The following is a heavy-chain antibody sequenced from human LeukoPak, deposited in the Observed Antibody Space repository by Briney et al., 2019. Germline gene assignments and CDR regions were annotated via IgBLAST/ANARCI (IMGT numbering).Heavy chain of an antibody. Sequence: SETLSLTCAISGGSISGTPYYWGWIRQPPGKGLEWIGSIYYSGSTYYNPSHKSRLTISVDTSKNQFSLKLSSVTAADTAVYYCATASTIFGHFAYWGRGTLVTVSS. CDR3: ATASTIFGHFAY. D-gene: IGHD3-3*01. CDR2: IYYSGST. J-gene: IGHJ4*02. CDR1: GGSISGTPYY. V-gene: IGHV4-39*07.